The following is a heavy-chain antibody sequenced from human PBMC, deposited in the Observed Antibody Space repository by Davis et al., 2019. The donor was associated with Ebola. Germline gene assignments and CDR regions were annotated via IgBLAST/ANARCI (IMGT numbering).Heavy chain of an antibody. J-gene: IGHJ4*02. CDR2: MDPNSGDT. V-gene: IGHV1-8*01. D-gene: IGHD1-1*01. CDR1: VYSFPPYT. CDR3: ARGTDHLMAATVL. Sequence: AASVKVSCKASVYSFPPYTLNWVRQAPGQGLEWMGWMDPNSGDTGYEQKFQGRLTMTRDTAMTTAYMELSSLRSEDTAMYYCARGTDHLMAATVLWGKGNLVT.